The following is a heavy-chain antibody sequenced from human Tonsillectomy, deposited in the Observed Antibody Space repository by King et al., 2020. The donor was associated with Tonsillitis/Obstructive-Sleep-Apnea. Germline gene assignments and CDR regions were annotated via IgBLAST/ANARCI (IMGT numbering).Heavy chain of an antibody. V-gene: IGHV3-7*04. CDR3: ARDQVDTTMVNTQVNPYYFDY. Sequence: VQLVESGGGLVQPGGSLRLSCAASGFTFSSYWMSWVRQAPGKGLEWLANINQDGSEKYYVDSVKGRFTISRDNAKNSLYLQMNSLRAEDTAVYYCARDQVDTTMVNTQVNPYYFDYWGQGTLVTVSS. CDR2: INQDGSEK. CDR1: GFTFSSYW. J-gene: IGHJ4*02. D-gene: IGHD5-18*01.